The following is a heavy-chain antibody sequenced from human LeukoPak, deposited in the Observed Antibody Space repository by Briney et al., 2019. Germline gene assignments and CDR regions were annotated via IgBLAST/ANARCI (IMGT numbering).Heavy chain of an antibody. CDR1: GFTFSTYW. Sequence: PGGSLRLSCAASGFTFSTYWMHWVRQAPGEGLVWVSRIKSDGSDTSYADSVKGRFTISRDNAKNTLYLQMNSLRAEDTALYYCARGGYDILTGYYTDFDYWGQGTLVTVSS. CDR2: IKSDGSDT. CDR3: ARGGYDILTGYYTDFDY. J-gene: IGHJ4*02. D-gene: IGHD3-9*01. V-gene: IGHV3-74*01.